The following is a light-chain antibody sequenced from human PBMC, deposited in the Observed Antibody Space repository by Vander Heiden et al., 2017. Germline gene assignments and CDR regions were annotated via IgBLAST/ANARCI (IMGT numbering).Light chain of an antibody. J-gene: IGLJ3*02. Sequence: QSALTQPASVSGAPGQSVTISCHGTSHDVGSYNLVSWYQQPTGTPPILMIYEVSKRPSGVSNRFSASKSGTTASTTTSGLQAEDDAYYYCSPYASSSSLVFGGGTKLTVL. V-gene: IGLV2-23*02. CDR1: SHDVGSYNL. CDR3: SPYASSSSLV. CDR2: EVS.